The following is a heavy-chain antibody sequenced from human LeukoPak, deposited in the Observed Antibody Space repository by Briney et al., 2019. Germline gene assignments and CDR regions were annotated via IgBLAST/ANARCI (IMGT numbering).Heavy chain of an antibody. V-gene: IGHV3-74*01. J-gene: IGHJ4*02. CDR1: GFTFSKYW. Sequence: GGSLRLSCAASGFTFSKYWMLWVRQAPGKGLESVSRINTDGTVTTYADHVKGRFTVSRDNADNTMFLQMNSVRDEDTAVYYCATKQWLAPPPDSWGQGTPVTVSS. CDR2: INTDGTVT. CDR3: ATKQWLAPPPDS. D-gene: IGHD6-19*01.